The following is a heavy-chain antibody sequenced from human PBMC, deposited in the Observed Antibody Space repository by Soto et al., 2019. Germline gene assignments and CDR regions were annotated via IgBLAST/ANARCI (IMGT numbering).Heavy chain of an antibody. CDR2: IYHSGST. V-gene: IGHV4-38-2*01. CDR3: VIAPGELVYYFDY. J-gene: IGHJ4*02. D-gene: IGHD3-16*01. Sequence: WETLSLTCAVSGYSISSGYFWAWIRQPPGKGLEWIGSIYHSGSTYYKPSLKSRVTISVDTSKNQFSLKLRSVTAAETAVYYCVIAPGELVYYFDYWGQGTLVTVSS. CDR1: GYSISSGYF.